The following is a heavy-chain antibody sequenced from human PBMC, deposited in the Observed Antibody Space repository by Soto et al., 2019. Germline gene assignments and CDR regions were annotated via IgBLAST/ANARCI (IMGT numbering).Heavy chain of an antibody. D-gene: IGHD2-15*01. Sequence: GVSLRLSCAASGFTFSSYAMNWVRQAPGKGLEWVSSIGDSSGSIYYADSVKGRFTISRDNSKNTLSLQMNSLRAEDTAVYYCEKGGYCSGGNRYRHRYTWFDPWGQGNLVTVS. CDR3: EKGGYCSGGNRYRHRYTWFDP. CDR1: GFTFSSYA. J-gene: IGHJ5*02. V-gene: IGHV3-23*01. CDR2: IGDSSGSI.